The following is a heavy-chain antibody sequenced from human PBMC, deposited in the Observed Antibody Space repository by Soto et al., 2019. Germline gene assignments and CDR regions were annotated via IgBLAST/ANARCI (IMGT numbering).Heavy chain of an antibody. D-gene: IGHD2-15*01. CDR3: VRDTAYCSGGTCYSSHDMDV. CDR2: INSDGTIS. CDR1: GFTFYTYW. J-gene: IGHJ6*02. Sequence: GSLRLSCAASGFTFYTYWMNCFRHSPWKWPEWLSGINSDGTISSYADSVKGRFTISRDNSKNTLYLEMNSLRVEDTAVYHCVRDTAYCSGGTCYSSHDMDVWGQGTTVTVSS. V-gene: IGHV3-74*01.